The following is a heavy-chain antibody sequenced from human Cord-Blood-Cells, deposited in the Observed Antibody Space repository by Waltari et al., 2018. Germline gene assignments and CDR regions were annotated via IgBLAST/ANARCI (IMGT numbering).Heavy chain of an antibody. CDR2: IIPIFGTA. D-gene: IGHD7-27*01. V-gene: IGHV1-69*01. J-gene: IGHJ4*02. Sequence: QVQLVQSGAEVKKPGSQVKVSCKASGGTSSSHAIRWVRQAPGQGLEWMGWIIPIFGTANYAQKFQGRVTITADESTSTAYMELSSLRSEDTAVYYCARALTGDLNYFDYWGQGTLVTVSS. CDR3: ARALTGDLNYFDY. CDR1: GGTSSSHA.